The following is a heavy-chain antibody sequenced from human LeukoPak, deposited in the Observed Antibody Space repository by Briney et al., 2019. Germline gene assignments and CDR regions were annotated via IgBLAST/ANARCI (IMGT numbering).Heavy chain of an antibody. Sequence: PGGSLRLSCAASEFLVSNNYMSWVRQAPGKGLEWVSVIYTGGSTYYADSVKGRFTVSRDNSKNTVYLQMNRLRVDDTAVYYCARELPTTVTTPGVFDIWGQGTMVTVSS. D-gene: IGHD4-23*01. V-gene: IGHV3-53*01. CDR1: EFLVSNNY. J-gene: IGHJ3*02. CDR2: IYTGGST. CDR3: ARELPTTVTTPGVFDI.